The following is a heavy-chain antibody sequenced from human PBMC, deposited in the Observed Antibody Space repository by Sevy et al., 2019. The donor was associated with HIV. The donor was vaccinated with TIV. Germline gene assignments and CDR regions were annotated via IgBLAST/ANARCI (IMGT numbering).Heavy chain of an antibody. J-gene: IGHJ4*02. CDR3: ARRGYDSSGYPQYYFDY. CDR2: IYPGDSDT. D-gene: IGHD3-22*01. V-gene: IGHV5-51*01. Sequence: GEALKISCKGSGYRFTSYWVGWVRQMPGKGLEWMGIIYPGDSDTRYSPSFQGQVTISADKSISTAYLQWSSLKASDTAMYFCARRGYDSSGYPQYYFDYWGLGTLVTVSS. CDR1: GYRFTSYW.